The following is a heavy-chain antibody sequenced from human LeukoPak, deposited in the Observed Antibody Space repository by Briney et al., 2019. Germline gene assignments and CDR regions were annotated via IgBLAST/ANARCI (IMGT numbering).Heavy chain of an antibody. J-gene: IGHJ4*02. CDR1: GGTFNNFA. CDR2: IIPMSGTA. D-gene: IGHD3-3*01. Sequence: SVKVSCTASGGTFNNFAISWVRQAPGQGLEWVGGIIPMSGTANYAQKFQGKVTITADESTSTAYMELSSLRSEDTAIYYCASPVKYYDTWSGYPPFDYWGQGTLVAVSS. V-gene: IGHV1-69*13. CDR3: ASPVKYYDTWSGYPPFDY.